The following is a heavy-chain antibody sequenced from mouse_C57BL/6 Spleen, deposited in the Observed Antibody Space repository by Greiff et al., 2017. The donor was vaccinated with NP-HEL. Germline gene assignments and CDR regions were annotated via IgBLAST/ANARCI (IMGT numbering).Heavy chain of an antibody. CDR1: GFTFSDYY. CDR3: ARDYYGSKDY. J-gene: IGHJ2*01. CDR2: INYDGSST. D-gene: IGHD1-1*01. Sequence: EVKLMESEGGLVQPGSSMKLSCTASGFTFSDYYMAWVRQVPEKGLEWVANINYDGSSTYYLDSLKSRFIISRDNAKNILYLQMSSLKSEDTATYYCARDYYGSKDYWGQGTTLTVSS. V-gene: IGHV5-16*01.